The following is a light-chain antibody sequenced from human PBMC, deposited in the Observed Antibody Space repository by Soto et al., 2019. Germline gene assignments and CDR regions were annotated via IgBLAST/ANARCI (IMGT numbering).Light chain of an antibody. Sequence: EIVLTQSPATLSLSPGERATLSCRASQSVGSNLAWYQQKPGQAPRLLIYDTSNRATGIPARFSGSGSGTDFTLTISSLEPEDFAVYYCQRGDTFGLGTRLEIK. CDR1: QSVGSN. J-gene: IGKJ5*01. CDR2: DTS. CDR3: QRGDT. V-gene: IGKV3-11*01.